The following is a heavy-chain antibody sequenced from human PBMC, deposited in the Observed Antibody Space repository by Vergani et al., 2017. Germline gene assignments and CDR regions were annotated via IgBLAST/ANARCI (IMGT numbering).Heavy chain of an antibody. CDR1: GFTFSSYW. D-gene: IGHD2-21*02. CDR2: INSDGSST. J-gene: IGHJ5*02. CDR3: ARSAGVCGGDCYSGPARNWFDP. Sequence: EVQLVESGGGLVQPGGSLRLSCAASGFTFSSYWMHWVRQAPGKGLVWVSRINSDGSSTSYADSVKGRFTISRDNAKNTLYLQMNSLRAEDTAVYYCARSAGVCGGDCYSGPARNWFDPWGQGTLVTVSS. V-gene: IGHV3-74*01.